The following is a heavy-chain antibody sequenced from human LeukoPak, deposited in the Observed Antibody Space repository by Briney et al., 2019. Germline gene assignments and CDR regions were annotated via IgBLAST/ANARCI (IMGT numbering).Heavy chain of an antibody. CDR2: IKQDGSEK. J-gene: IGHJ6*02. CDR1: GFTFSSYW. CDR3: ARVGYCSGGSCSDYYYYYGMDV. Sequence: GGSLRLSCAASGFTFSSYWMSWVRQAPGKGLEWVANIKQDGSEKYYVDSVKGRFTISRDNAKNSLYLQMNSLRAEDTAVYYCARVGYCSGGSCSDYYYYYGMDVWGQGATVTVSS. D-gene: IGHD2-15*01. V-gene: IGHV3-7*01.